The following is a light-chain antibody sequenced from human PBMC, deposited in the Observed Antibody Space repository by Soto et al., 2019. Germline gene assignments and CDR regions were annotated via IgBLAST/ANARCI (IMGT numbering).Light chain of an antibody. CDR1: QSISSNY. V-gene: IGKV3-20*01. Sequence: EIVLTQSPGTLSLFPGERANLSCRASQSISSNYLAWYQQKPGQAPRLLIHGASNRATGIPDRFSGAGSGTDFTLTISRLEPEDFAVYYCHQYGSAPAWTFGQGTKVEIK. CDR3: HQYGSAPAWT. J-gene: IGKJ1*01. CDR2: GAS.